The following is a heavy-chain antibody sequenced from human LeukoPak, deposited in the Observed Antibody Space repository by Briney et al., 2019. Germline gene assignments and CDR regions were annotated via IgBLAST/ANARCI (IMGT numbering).Heavy chain of an antibody. CDR1: ESTFSTYE. CDR2: IGSSTGGPT. CDR3: ARGIAAAGSGLDY. Sequence: GGSRGLSCEASESTFSTYEMNWVRQAPGKGLEGVSYIGSSTGGPTHYADSVRGRFSISRDNAKNSLSLQMTSLRAEDTAIYYCARGIAAAGSGLDYWGQGTLVTVSS. V-gene: IGHV3-48*03. D-gene: IGHD6-13*01. J-gene: IGHJ4*02.